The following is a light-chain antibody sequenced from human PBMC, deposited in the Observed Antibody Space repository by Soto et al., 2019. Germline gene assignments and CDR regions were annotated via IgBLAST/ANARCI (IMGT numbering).Light chain of an antibody. V-gene: IGLV2-8*01. CDR1: SSDVGGYNY. CDR2: EVT. J-gene: IGLJ3*02. CDR3: SSYAASNNFYFV. Sequence: QSVLTQPPSASGSPGQSVTISCTGTSSDVGGYNYVSWYQQYPGRAPKLMIYEVTKRPSGVPDRFCGSKSGNTASLTVSGLQAEDEADYYCSSYAASNNFYFVFGGGTMLTVL.